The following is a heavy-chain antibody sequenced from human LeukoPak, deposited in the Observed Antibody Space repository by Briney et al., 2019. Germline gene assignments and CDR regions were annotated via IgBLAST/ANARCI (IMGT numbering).Heavy chain of an antibody. CDR3: ARVPYYFGDAFDI. D-gene: IGHD2/OR15-2a*01. CDR1: GGSFSGYY. Sequence: SETLSLTCAVYGGSFSGYYWSWIRQPPGKGLEWIGEIDHSGSTNYNPSLKSRVTISVDTSKNQFSLKPSSVTAADTAVYYCARVPYYFGDAFDIWGQGTMVTVSS. V-gene: IGHV4-34*01. CDR2: IDHSGST. J-gene: IGHJ3*02.